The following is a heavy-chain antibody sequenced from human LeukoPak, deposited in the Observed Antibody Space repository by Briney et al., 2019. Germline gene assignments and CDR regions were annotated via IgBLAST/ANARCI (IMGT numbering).Heavy chain of an antibody. CDR1: GYTFTSYG. V-gene: IGHV1-18*01. Sequence: ASVKVSCKASGYTFTSYGISWVRQAPGQGLGWMGWSSAYNGNTNYARKLQGRVTMTTDTSTSTAYMELRSLRSDDTAVYYCARVRRPTMIVVVYDAFDIWGQGTMVTVSS. J-gene: IGHJ3*02. CDR2: SSAYNGNT. D-gene: IGHD3-22*01. CDR3: ARVRRPTMIVVVYDAFDI.